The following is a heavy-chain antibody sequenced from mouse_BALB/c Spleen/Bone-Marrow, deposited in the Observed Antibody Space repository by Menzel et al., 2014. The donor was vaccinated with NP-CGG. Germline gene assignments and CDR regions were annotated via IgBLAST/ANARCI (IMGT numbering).Heavy chain of an antibody. V-gene: IGHV1-76*01. CDR3: ARAASLDC. CDR1: GYTFTDYY. CDR2: IYPGSGNT. Sequence: QVQLQQSGAELARPGASVKLSCKASGYTFTDYYVSWVKQRTGQGLEWIGEIYPGSGNTYYNEKFKGKATLTADRSSSTAYMQLSGLTSEDSAVYFCARAASLDCWGQGTSVTVSS. J-gene: IGHJ4*01.